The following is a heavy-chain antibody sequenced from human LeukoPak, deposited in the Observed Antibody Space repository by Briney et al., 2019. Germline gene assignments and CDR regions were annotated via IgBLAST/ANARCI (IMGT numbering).Heavy chain of an antibody. CDR1: GFTFSTYV. V-gene: IGHV3-33*01. CDR2: IWHEGSNK. J-gene: IGHJ4*02. D-gene: IGHD2-15*01. Sequence: GGSLRLSCEAPGFTFSTYVMHWVRQAPGKGVEWVAVIWHEGSNKYHADSVKGRFTISRDNSKNTLHLPMNSLRAEDTAVYFCARVLGSHSTWYYLDYLGQGTQVSVSP. CDR3: ARVLGSHSTWYYLDY.